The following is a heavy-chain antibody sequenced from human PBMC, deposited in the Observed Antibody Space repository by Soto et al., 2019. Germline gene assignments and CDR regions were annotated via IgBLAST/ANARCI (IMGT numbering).Heavy chain of an antibody. CDR1: DKIFDTYC. J-gene: IGHJ1*01. D-gene: IGHD1-26*01. CDR3: GRDFGSGHADV. Sequence: GESLKISCHTSDKIFDTYCITLVLQRPGRGLDWGWRIDPSDSYTTYNPSLKGHVILSVDKSMNTAYVQWTSLRASDTAMYFCGRDFGSGHADVWGQGTLVTVSS. V-gene: IGHV5-10-1*01. CDR2: IDPSDSYT.